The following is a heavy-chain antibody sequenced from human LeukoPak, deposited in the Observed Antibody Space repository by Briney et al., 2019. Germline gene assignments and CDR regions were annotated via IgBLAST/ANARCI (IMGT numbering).Heavy chain of an antibody. Sequence: QAGGSLRLSCAASGFTFSSYSMNWVRQAPGKGLEWVSVIYSGGSTYYADSVKGRFTISRDNSKNTLYLQMNSLRAEDTAVYYCARTPQFWSGYWYFDYWGQGTLVTVSS. CDR3: ARTPQFWSGYWYFDY. V-gene: IGHV3-53*01. CDR1: GFTFSSYS. J-gene: IGHJ4*02. D-gene: IGHD3-3*02. CDR2: IYSGGST.